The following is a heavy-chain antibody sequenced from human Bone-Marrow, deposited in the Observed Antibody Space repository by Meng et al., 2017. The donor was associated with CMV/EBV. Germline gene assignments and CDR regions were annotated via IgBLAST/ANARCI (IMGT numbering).Heavy chain of an antibody. CDR2: VSYDGSRK. V-gene: IGHV3-30*04. CDR1: GFTFSRFA. CDR3: ARVTGQALGFEY. D-gene: IGHD3-16*01. J-gene: IGHJ4*02. Sequence: GESLKISCAASGFTFSRFAMHWVRQAPGKGLEGVGVVSYDGSRKFQAESVKGRFTISKDNSKSMWYLQMDSLRAEGTAVYYCARVTGQALGFEYRGQGALVSVSS.